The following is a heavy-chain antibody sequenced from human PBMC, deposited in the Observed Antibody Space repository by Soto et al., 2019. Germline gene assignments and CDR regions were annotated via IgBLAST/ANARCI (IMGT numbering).Heavy chain of an antibody. CDR1: GGTFSSCT. CDR2: IIPILGIA. Sequence: QVQLVQSGAEVKKPGSSVKVSCKASGGTFSSCTISWVRQSPGQGLEWMGRIIPILGIANYAQKFQGRVTITADKSTSTAYMELSSLRSEDTAVYYCARENGYLIDYWGQGTLVTVSS. CDR3: ARENGYLIDY. D-gene: IGHD5-12*01. V-gene: IGHV1-69*08. J-gene: IGHJ4*02.